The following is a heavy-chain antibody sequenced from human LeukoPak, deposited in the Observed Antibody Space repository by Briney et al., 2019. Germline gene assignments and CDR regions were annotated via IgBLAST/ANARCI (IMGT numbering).Heavy chain of an antibody. Sequence: ASVKVSCKASGGTFSSYAISWVRQAPRQGLEWMGGIIPIFGTANYAQKFQGRVTITADESTSTAYMELSSLRSEDTAVYYCARPTGTTLRAYYYYGMDVWGQGTTVTVSS. J-gene: IGHJ6*02. CDR3: ARPTGTTLRAYYYYGMDV. CDR1: GGTFSSYA. V-gene: IGHV1-69*13. CDR2: IIPIFGTA. D-gene: IGHD1-7*01.